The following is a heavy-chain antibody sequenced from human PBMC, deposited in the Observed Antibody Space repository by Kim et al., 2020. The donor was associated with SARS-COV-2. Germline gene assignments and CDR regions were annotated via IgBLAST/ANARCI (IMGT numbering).Heavy chain of an antibody. D-gene: IGHD6-19*01. Sequence: SETLSLTCTVSGGSISSSSYYWRWIRQPPGKGLEWIGSIYYSGSTYYNPSLKSRVTISVDTSKNQFSLKLSSVTAADTAVYYCASSGRYYFDYWGQGTLVSVSS. V-gene: IGHV4-39*01. J-gene: IGHJ4*02. CDR1: GGSISSSSYY. CDR3: ASSGRYYFDY. CDR2: IYYSGST.